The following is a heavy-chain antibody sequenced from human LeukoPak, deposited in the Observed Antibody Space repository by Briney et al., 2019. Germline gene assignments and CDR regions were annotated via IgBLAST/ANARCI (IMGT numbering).Heavy chain of an antibody. V-gene: IGHV1-8*01. CDR3: ARGSYCSGGSCYFNWFDP. J-gene: IGHJ5*02. D-gene: IGHD2-15*01. Sequence: GASVKVSCKASGYTFTSYDINWVRQATGQGLEWMGWMNPNSGNTGYAQKFQGRVTMTRNTSISTAYMELSSLRSEDTAVYYCARGSYCSGGSCYFNWFDPWGQGTLVTVSS. CDR2: MNPNSGNT. CDR1: GYTFTSYD.